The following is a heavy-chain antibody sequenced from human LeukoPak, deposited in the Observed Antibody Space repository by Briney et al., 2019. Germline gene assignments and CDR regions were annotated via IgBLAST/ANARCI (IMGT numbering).Heavy chain of an antibody. CDR2: IYYSGST. CDR3: SRHEYSGSYYGLSWFDP. J-gene: IGHJ5*02. D-gene: IGHD1-26*01. V-gene: IGHV4-39*01. CDR1: GGSISSSGYY. Sequence: PSETLSLTCTVSGGSISSSGYYWGWIRQPPGKGLEWIASIYYSGSTYYNPSLKSRVTISVDTSKNQLSLKLSSLTAADTAVYYCSRHEYSGSYYGLSWFDPWGQGTLVTVSS.